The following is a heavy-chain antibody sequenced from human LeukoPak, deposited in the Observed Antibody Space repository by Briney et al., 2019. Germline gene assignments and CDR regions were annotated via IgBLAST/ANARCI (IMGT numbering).Heavy chain of an antibody. CDR1: GGTFTSYA. J-gene: IGHJ3*02. CDR2: IIPIFGTA. V-gene: IGHV1-69*05. D-gene: IGHD3-22*01. CDR3: ARDTEIVTGAFDI. Sequence: ASVKVSCKASGGTFTSYAISWVRQAPGQGLEWMGGIIPIFGTANYAQKFQGRVTITTDESTSTAYMELSSLRSEETAVYYCARDTEIVTGAFDIWGQGTMVTVSS.